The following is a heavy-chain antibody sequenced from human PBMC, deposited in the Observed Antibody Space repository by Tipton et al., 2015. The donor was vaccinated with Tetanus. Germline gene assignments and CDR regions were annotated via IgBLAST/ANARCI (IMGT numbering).Heavy chain of an antibody. CDR2: IHYDGTT. D-gene: IGHD6-19*01. J-gene: IGHJ5*02. Sequence: GLVKPSKTLSLTCTVSGGSLSRISYYWCAIRQRPGKGLEWIGSIHYDGTTHYNPSLNSRVTMSVDMSKNQFSLNLTSVTAADTAMYYCAILPKHWLAPRGAPWGQGILVTVSS. V-gene: IGHV4-39*01. CDR1: GGSLSRISYY. CDR3: AILPKHWLAPRGAP.